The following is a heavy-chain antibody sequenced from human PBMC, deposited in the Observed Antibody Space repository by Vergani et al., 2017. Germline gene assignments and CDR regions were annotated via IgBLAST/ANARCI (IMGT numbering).Heavy chain of an antibody. CDR1: GFTFSSYS. J-gene: IGHJ4*02. V-gene: IGHV3-21*01. CDR3: AREPRPGYSYGYDY. D-gene: IGHD5-18*01. CDR2: ISSSSSYI. Sequence: EVQLVESGGGLVKPGGSQRLSCAASGFTFSSYSMNWVRQAPGKGLEWVSSISSSSSYIYYADSVKGRFTISRDNAKNSLYLQMNSLRAEDTAVYYCAREPRPGYSYGYDYWGQGTLVTVSS.